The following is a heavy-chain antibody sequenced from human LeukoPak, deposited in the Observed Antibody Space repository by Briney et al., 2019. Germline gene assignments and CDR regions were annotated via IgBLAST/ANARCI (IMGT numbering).Heavy chain of an antibody. D-gene: IGHD3-3*01. CDR3: ARLGSEWSYDY. J-gene: IGHJ4*02. V-gene: IGHV3-7*05. CDR1: GFTFSGYW. CDR2: IKQDGSEK. Sequence: GGSLRLSCAASGFTFSGYWMSWVRQAPGKGLEWVANIKQDGSEKYYVDSVKGRFTISRDNAKNSLYLQMNGLRAEDTAVYYCARLGSEWSYDYWGQGTLVTVSS.